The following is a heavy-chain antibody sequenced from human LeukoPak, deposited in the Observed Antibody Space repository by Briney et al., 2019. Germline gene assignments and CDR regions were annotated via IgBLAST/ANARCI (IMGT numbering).Heavy chain of an antibody. J-gene: IGHJ4*02. D-gene: IGHD2-2*01. CDR3: AREVYIGYCSSTSCLPY. CDR1: GESFSGYY. V-gene: IGHV4-34*01. Sequence: PSETLSLTCAVYGESFSGYYWNWIRQPPGKGLEWIGEINHSGSTTNHNPSLKSRVTISVDTSKNQFSLKLSSVTAADTAVYYCAREVYIGYCSSTSCLPYWGQGTLVTVSS. CDR2: INHSGSTT.